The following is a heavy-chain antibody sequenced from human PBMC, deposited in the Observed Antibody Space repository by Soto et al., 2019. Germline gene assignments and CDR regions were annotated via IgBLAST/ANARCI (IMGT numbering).Heavy chain of an antibody. CDR3: AASCVGCGGFNYYGMDV. J-gene: IGHJ6*02. V-gene: IGHV4-31*03. Sequence: QVQLQESGPGLVKPSQTLSLTCTVSGGSISSGGYYWSWIRQHPGKGLEWIGYIYYSGSTYYNPSPKRRVTISVDTSKNQYSPKLSSVTAADTAVYYCAASCVGCGGFNYYGMDVWGQGTPVTVSS. CDR2: IYYSGST. CDR1: GGSISSGGYY. D-gene: IGHD2-21*01.